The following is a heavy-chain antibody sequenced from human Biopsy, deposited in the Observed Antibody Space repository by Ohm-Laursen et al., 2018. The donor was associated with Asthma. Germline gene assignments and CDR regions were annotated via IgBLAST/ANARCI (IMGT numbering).Heavy chain of an antibody. Sequence: GSLRLSCAASGFSFGDYWMSWVCQVPGKGLEWVANIKHDGTERNHVDSLKGRFTISRDNAKNSLYLQMNSLRGADTALYYCVKDIRLQLWGFDSWGQGTLVTVSS. CDR2: IKHDGTER. CDR3: VKDIRLQLWGFDS. CDR1: GFSFGDYW. D-gene: IGHD6-13*01. V-gene: IGHV3-7*03. J-gene: IGHJ4*02.